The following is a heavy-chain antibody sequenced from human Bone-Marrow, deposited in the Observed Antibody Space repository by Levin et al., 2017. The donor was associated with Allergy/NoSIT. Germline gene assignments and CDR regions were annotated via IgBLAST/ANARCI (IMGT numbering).Heavy chain of an antibody. J-gene: IGHJ6*02. CDR1: GFNFSNYA. Sequence: GESLKISCAVSGFNFSNYAMNWVRQAPGKGLEWVSSISSSSTDIYYANSLRGRLTISRDNAKNSLYLQINNLRAEDTAVYYCARAKEVTTFLWVGGLGAGGVDVWGQGTTVTVSS. CDR3: ARAKEVTTFLWVGGLGAGGVDV. D-gene: IGHD3-10*01. CDR2: ISSSSTDI. V-gene: IGHV3-21*01.